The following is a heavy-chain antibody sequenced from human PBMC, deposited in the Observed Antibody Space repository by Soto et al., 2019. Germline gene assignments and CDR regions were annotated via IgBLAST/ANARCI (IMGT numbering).Heavy chain of an antibody. D-gene: IGHD6-19*01. CDR2: TYYRSKWYD. CDR1: GDSVSSNSAA. V-gene: IGHV6-1*01. J-gene: IGHJ1*01. Sequence: PSQTLSLTCAISGDSVSSNSAAWNWIRQSPSRGLEWLGRTYYRSKWYDDYAVSVKSRITINPDTSKNQFSLQLNSVTPEDTAVYYCARESPNSYSRGWHLPHWGQGTLVTVSS. CDR3: ARESPNSYSRGWHLPH.